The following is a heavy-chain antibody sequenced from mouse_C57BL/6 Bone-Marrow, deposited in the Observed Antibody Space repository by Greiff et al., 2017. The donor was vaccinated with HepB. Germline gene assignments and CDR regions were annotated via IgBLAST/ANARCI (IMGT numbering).Heavy chain of an antibody. V-gene: IGHV1-22*01. CDR1: GYTFTDYN. J-gene: IGHJ1*03. CDR2: INPNNGGT. CDR3: ARRRDSNWYFDV. D-gene: IGHD2-5*01. Sequence: EVQLQQSGPELVKPGASVKMSCKASGYTFTDYNMHWVKQSHGKSLEWIGYINPNNGGTSYNQKFKGKATLTVNKSSSTAYMELRSLTSEDSAVYYCARRRDSNWYFDVWGTGTTVTVSS.